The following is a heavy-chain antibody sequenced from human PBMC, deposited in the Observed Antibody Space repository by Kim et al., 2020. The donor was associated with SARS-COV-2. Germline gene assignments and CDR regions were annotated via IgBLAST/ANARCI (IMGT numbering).Heavy chain of an antibody. J-gene: IGHJ3*02. CDR2: IYYSGST. Sequence: SETLSLTCTVSGGSISSYYWSWIRQPPGKGLEWIGYIYYSGSTNYNPSLKSRVTISVDTSKNQFSLKLSSVTAADTAVYYCARQGFLSRHAFDIWGQGTMVTVSS. CDR3: ARQGFLSRHAFDI. CDR1: GGSISSYY. V-gene: IGHV4-59*08.